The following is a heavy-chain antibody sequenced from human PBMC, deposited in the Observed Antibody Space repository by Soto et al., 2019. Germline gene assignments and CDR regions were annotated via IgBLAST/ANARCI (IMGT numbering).Heavy chain of an antibody. CDR2: IINNSSNI. J-gene: IGHJ6*03. CDR1: GFTFSSYG. Sequence: GGSLRLSCAASGFTFSSYGIHWVRQAPGKGLEWVAYIINNSSNIYYADSVKGRFTISRDNAKNSLYLQMNSLRAEDTAVYYCARDPATTGDYYYYMDVWGKGTTVTVSS. D-gene: IGHD5-12*01. CDR3: ARDPATTGDYYYYMDV. V-gene: IGHV3-48*01.